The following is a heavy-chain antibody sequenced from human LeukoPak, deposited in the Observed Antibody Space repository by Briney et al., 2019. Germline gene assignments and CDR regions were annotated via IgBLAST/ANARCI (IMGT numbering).Heavy chain of an antibody. J-gene: IGHJ6*02. D-gene: IGHD3-10*01. CDR3: ARHTGPYYSSGSYGLDV. Sequence: GGSLRLSCAASGFTFSAYNMNWVRQAPGKGLEWVSSISSSGTSIYYAESSKGRFTISRDNAKNSLYLQMNSLRAEDAAVYYCARHTGPYYSSGSYGLDVWGQGATVIVSS. V-gene: IGHV3-21*01. CDR2: ISSSGTSI. CDR1: GFTFSAYN.